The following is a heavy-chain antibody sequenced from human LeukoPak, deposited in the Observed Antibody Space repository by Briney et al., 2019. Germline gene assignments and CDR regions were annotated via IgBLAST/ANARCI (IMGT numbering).Heavy chain of an antibody. CDR2: IKEDGSEV. D-gene: IGHD6-13*01. CDR1: GFSLGSYW. CDR3: ARDPGIPAAGTVGYFDY. V-gene: IGHV3-7*01. J-gene: IGHJ4*02. Sequence: GGSLRLSCAASGFSLGSYWMSWVRQAPGKGLEWVANIKEDGSEVHYVDSVKGRFAISRDNAKDSVFLQLNSLTAEDTAVYYCARDPGIPAAGTVGYFDYWGQGTLVTVSS.